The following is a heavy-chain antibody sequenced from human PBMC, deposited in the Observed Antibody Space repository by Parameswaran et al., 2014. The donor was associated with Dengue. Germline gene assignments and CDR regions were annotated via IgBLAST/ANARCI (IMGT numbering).Heavy chain of an antibody. D-gene: IGHD5-24*01. CDR3: ARVPITHYGMDV. V-gene: IGHV4-61*01. CDR2: IYYSGST. CDR1: GGSVSSGSYY. J-gene: IGHJ6*02. Sequence: ASVTLSLTCTVSGGSVSSGSYYWSWIRQPPGKGLEWIGYIYYSGSTNYNPSLKSRVTISVDTSKNQFSLKLSSVTAADTAVYYCARVPITHYGMDVWGQGTTVTVSS.